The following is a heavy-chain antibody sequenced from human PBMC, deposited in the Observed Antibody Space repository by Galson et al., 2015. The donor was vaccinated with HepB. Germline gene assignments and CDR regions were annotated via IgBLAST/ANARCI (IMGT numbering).Heavy chain of an antibody. J-gene: IGHJ3*02. V-gene: IGHV3-30-3*01. CDR3: ARELGIAVAERGMGAFDI. CDR1: GFTFSSYA. Sequence: SLRLSCAASGFTFSSYAMHWVRQAPGKGLEWVAVISYDGSNKYYADSVKGRFTISRDNSKNTLYLQMNSLRAEDTAVYYCARELGIAVAERGMGAFDIWGQGTMVTVSS. D-gene: IGHD6-19*01. CDR2: ISYDGSNK.